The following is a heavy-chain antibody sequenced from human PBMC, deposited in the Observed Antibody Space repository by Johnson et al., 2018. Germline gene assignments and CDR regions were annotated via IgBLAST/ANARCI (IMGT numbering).Heavy chain of an antibody. CDR3: ARDHVRDDALDV. CDR2: ISYDGSDK. V-gene: IGHV3-30*03. D-gene: IGHD3-10*01. Sequence: QVQLVQSGGGLVKPGGSLRLSCTASGITFNRFGMHWVRQAPGQGLEWVAVISYDGSDKYFTDSVKGRFTVSRANVKNSLYLQMNSLRADDTAVYYWARDHVRDDALDVWGQGTTVTVSS. CDR1: GITFNRFG. J-gene: IGHJ6*02.